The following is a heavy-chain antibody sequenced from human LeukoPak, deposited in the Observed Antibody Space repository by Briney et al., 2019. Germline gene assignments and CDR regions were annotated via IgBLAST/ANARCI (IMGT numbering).Heavy chain of an antibody. CDR1: GFIFSTYV. CDR3: ARVVITSANWFDP. Sequence: SGGSLRLSCAASGFIFSTYVMTWVRQVPGKGLEWVSSINTSGGRTHYADSVQGRFTISRDNSKNTLYLQMNSLRAEDTAVYYCARVVITSANWFDPWGQGTLVTVSS. D-gene: IGHD2/OR15-2a*01. CDR2: INTSGGRT. V-gene: IGHV3-23*01. J-gene: IGHJ5*02.